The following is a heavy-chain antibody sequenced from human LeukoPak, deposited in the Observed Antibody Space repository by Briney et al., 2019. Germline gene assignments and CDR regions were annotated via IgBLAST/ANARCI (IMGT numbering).Heavy chain of an antibody. CDR3: ASLYGSGPKWFDP. D-gene: IGHD3-10*01. CDR1: GFTFSDYY. Sequence: GGSLRLSCAASGFTFSDYYMNWVRQAPGKGLEWVSSISRTTRYIYYADSVKGRFTISRDNAKNSLYLQMNSLRAEDTAVYYCASLYGSGPKWFDPWGQGTLVTVSS. J-gene: IGHJ5*02. V-gene: IGHV3-21*01. CDR2: ISRTTRYI.